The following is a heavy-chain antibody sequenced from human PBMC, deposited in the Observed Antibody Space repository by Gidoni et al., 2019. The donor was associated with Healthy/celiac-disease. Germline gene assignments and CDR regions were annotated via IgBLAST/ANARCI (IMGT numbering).Heavy chain of an antibody. V-gene: IGHV4-30-4*07. CDR2: IYYSGST. D-gene: IGHD6-13*01. J-gene: IGHJ6*03. CDR3: ARCPFQEGIAAAANRYYYYYMDV. CDR1: GGSISSGGYS. Sequence: QVQLPESGPGLVKPSQTLSLTCAFSGGSISSGGYSWSWIRQPPGKGLEWIGYIYYSGSTYYNPSLKSRVTISVDTSKNQFSLKLSSVTAADTAVYYCARCPFQEGIAAAANRYYYYYMDVWGKGTTVTVSS.